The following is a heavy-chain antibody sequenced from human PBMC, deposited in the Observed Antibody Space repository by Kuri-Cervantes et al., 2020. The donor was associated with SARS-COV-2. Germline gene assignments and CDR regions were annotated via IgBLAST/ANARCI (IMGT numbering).Heavy chain of an antibody. CDR2: INHSGST. D-gene: IGHD6-19*01. CDR1: GGSFSGYY. V-gene: IGHV4-34*01. Sequence: GSLRLSCAVYGGSFSGYYWSWIRQPPGKELEWIGEINHSGSTNYNPSLKSRVTISVDTSKNQFSLKLSSVTAADTAVYYCARGRIGYSSGWSYWYFDLWGRGTLVTVSS. J-gene: IGHJ2*01. CDR3: ARGRIGYSSGWSYWYFDL.